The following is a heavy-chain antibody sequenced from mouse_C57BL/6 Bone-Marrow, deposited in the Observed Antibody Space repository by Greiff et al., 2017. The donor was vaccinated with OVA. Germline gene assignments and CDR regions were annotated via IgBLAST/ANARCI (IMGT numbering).Heavy chain of an antibody. Sequence: QVQLQQPGAELVKPGASVKLSCKASGYTFTSYWLHWVKQRPGQGLEWIGMIHPNSGSINYNEKFKSKVTLTVDISSSTAYMQLCILTSEDAAVYYFASWGVTRFAYWCQGTLVTVSA. V-gene: IGHV1-64*01. CDR3: ASWGVTRFAY. J-gene: IGHJ3*01. CDR1: GYTFTSYW. CDR2: IHPNSGSI. D-gene: IGHD2-2*01.